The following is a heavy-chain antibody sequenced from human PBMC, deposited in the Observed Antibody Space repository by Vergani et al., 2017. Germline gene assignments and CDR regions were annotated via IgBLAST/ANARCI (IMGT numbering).Heavy chain of an antibody. CDR1: GFTFRNFG. Sequence: QVQLVESAGGVVQPGGSLRLSCAASGFTFRNFGMHWIRQAPGKGLEWLAYIGKDGINTRYRDAVQGRFTVTRDNSKDILYLQMDSLRSEDTELYYCAKYLRDSTDGLPDSWGPGTLVIVSS. D-gene: IGHD2-21*02. J-gene: IGHJ4*02. CDR3: AKYLRDSTDGLPDS. CDR2: IGKDGINT. V-gene: IGHV3-30*02.